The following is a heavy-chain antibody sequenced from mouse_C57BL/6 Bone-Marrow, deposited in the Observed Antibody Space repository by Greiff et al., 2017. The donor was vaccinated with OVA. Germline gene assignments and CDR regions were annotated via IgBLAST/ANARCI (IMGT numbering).Heavy chain of an antibody. CDR1: GYTFTSYW. CDR3: AREGDGNYGFAY. V-gene: IGHV1-52*01. J-gene: IGHJ3*01. CDR2: IDPSDSET. Sequence: QVQLQQPGAELVRPGSSVKLSCKASGYTFTSYWMHWVKQRPIQGLEWIGNIDPSDSETHYNQKFKDKATLTVDKSSSTAYMQLSSLTSEDSAVEYCAREGDGNYGFAYWGQGTLVTVSA. D-gene: IGHD2-1*01.